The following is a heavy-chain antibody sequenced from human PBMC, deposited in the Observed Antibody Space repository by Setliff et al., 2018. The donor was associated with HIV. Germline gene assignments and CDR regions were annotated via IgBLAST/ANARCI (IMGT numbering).Heavy chain of an antibody. CDR1: GGSINSGGYY. V-gene: IGHV4-31*03. J-gene: IGHJ4*02. CDR2: VYYSVST. CDR3: ATFSWGGWDNTFNDH. D-gene: IGHD1-26*01. Sequence: SETLSLTCTVSGGSINSGGYYWSWIRQHPGKGLEWIGYVYYSVSTYYNPSLKSRVTISVDTSKNQFSLKLSSVTAADTAVYFCATFSWGGWDNTFNDHWGQGTLVNVS.